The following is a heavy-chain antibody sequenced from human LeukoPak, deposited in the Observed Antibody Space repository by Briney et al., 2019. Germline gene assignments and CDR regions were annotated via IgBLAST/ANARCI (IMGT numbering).Heavy chain of an antibody. V-gene: IGHV3-30-3*01. CDR2: ISYDGSNK. J-gene: IGHJ4*02. D-gene: IGHD2-2*01. Sequence: GRSLRLSCAASGFTFSSYAMHWVRQAPGKGLEWVAVISYDGSNKYYADSVKGRFTISRDNSKNTLCLQMNSLRAEDTAVYYCARGGVPAAPTYYFDYWGQGTLVTVSS. CDR1: GFTFSSYA. CDR3: ARGGVPAAPTYYFDY.